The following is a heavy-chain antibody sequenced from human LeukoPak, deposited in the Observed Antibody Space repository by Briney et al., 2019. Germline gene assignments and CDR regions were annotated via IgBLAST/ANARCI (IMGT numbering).Heavy chain of an antibody. D-gene: IGHD2-15*01. CDR3: ARDHCSPGTCLGGH. Sequence: ASVKVSCKASGDTFIPYTFSWVRQAPGQGLEWIGRIIPSLDVANYAQKLQGRVTLSVDRDTATTYMEVTSLRSEDTAIYYCARDHCSPGTCLGGHWGQGTLVTVSS. CDR1: GDTFIPYT. V-gene: IGHV1-69*04. J-gene: IGHJ4*02. CDR2: IIPSLDVA.